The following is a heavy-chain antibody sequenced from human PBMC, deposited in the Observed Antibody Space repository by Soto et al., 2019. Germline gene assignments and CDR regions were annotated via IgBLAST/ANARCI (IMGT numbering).Heavy chain of an antibody. CDR2: IFPSDSDT. CDR1: EEGFTTYE. J-gene: IGHJ6*02. Sequence: PVEPLRLSYRGSEEGFTTYEIGSVRQMPGKGLEWMGIIFPSDSDTRYSPSFQGQVTISADKSINTAYPQWSSLKASDTAVYYCARHSLRVSPLYGIDGWGQGTTVTVSS. V-gene: IGHV5-51*01. CDR3: ARHSLRVSPLYGIDG.